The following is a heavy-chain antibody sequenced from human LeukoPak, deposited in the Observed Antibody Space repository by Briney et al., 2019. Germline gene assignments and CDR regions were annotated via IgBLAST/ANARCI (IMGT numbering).Heavy chain of an antibody. CDR1: GFTFSSYG. CDR3: AKGEMRNIVVVVAALDY. V-gene: IGHV3-33*06. J-gene: IGHJ4*02. CDR2: ILSDGSKE. D-gene: IGHD2-15*01. Sequence: PGGSLRLSCAASGFTFSSYGMHWVRRAPGKGLEWVAVILSDGSKEFYTDSVKGRFTISRDNSKNTLYLQMNSLRAEDTAVYYCAKGEMRNIVVVVAALDYWGQGTLVTVSS.